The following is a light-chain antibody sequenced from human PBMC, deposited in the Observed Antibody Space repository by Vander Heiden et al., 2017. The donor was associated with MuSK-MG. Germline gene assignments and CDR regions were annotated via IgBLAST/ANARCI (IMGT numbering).Light chain of an antibody. CDR1: SSDVGGYNY. V-gene: IGLV2-11*01. Sequence: QSALTQPRSVSGSPGQSVTISCTGTSSDVGGYNYVSWYQQHPGKAPKVIIYGVTERPSGVPDRFSGSKSGNTASLTISGLQAEDETDYYCCSDAGSYTWVFGEGTKLTVL. CDR2: GVT. J-gene: IGLJ3*02. CDR3: CSDAGSYTWV.